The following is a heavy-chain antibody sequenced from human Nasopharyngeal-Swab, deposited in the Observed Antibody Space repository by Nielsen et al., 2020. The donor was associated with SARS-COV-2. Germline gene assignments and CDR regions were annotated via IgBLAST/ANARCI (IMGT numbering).Heavy chain of an antibody. CDR3: AKSQRPTNYYDTYLDY. CDR1: GYTFSTYG. Sequence: ASVKVSCKASGYTFSTYGIGWVRQAPGQGLEWMGWINVYNGNTKYAQNFQGRVTMTTDTSTSTAYMELRSLRSDDTAVYYCAKSQRPTNYYDTYLDYWGQGTLVTVSS. CDR2: INVYNGNT. J-gene: IGHJ4*02. V-gene: IGHV1-18*04. D-gene: IGHD3-22*01.